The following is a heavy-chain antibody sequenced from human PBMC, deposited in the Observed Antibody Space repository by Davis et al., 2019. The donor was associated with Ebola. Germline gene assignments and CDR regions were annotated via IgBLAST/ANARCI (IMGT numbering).Heavy chain of an antibody. V-gene: IGHV4-59*01. J-gene: IGHJ4*02. Sequence: MPSETLSLTCTVSGGSINNFYWNWLRQPPGKGLEWIGNIFYSGSTNYNPSLERRVTILGDTSKKQFSLKLESVTAADTAVYYCARPRYYGSGNFDYWGQGTLVTVSS. D-gene: IGHD3-10*01. CDR3: ARPRYYGSGNFDY. CDR1: GGSINNFY. CDR2: IFYSGST.